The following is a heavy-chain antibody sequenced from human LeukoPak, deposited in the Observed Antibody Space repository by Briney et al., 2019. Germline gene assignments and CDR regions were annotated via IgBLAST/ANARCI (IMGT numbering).Heavy chain of an antibody. CDR2: ISGSGGST. CDR1: GFTFSSYA. Sequence: GGSLRLSCAASGFTFSSYAMSWVRQAPGKGLEWVSAISGSGGSTYYADSVKGRFTVSRDNSKNTLYLQMNSLRAEDTAVYYCAKVLGTTTVTRGFDPWGQGTLVTVSS. V-gene: IGHV3-23*01. D-gene: IGHD4-17*01. CDR3: AKVLGTTTVTRGFDP. J-gene: IGHJ5*02.